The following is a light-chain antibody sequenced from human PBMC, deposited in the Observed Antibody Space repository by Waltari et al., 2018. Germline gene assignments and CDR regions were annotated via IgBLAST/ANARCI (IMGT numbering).Light chain of an antibody. J-gene: IGLJ1*01. CDR1: SPNFRAGSD. V-gene: IGLV1-40*01. CDR2: ADT. Sequence: QSVLTQPPSVSGAPGQRVPISCTWSSPNFRAGSDSHWYQQLPGSAPRLLIYADTNRPSGVPARFSGSRSGSSASLAITGLQAEDEADYYCQSYDTSLSSHVFGSGTKVTVL. CDR3: QSYDTSLSSHV.